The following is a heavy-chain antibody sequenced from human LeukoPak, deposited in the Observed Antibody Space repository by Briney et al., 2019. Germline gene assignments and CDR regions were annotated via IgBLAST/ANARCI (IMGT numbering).Heavy chain of an antibody. CDR2: IYYSGST. Sequence: SETLSLTCTVSGGSISSYYWSWIRQPPGKGLEWIGYIYYSGSTNYNPSLKSRVTISVDTSNNQFSLKLSSVTAADTAVYYCARDSSGYRRGSFDYWGKGTLVTVSS. CDR1: GGSISSYY. CDR3: ARDSSGYRRGSFDY. V-gene: IGHV4-59*01. J-gene: IGHJ4*02. D-gene: IGHD3-22*01.